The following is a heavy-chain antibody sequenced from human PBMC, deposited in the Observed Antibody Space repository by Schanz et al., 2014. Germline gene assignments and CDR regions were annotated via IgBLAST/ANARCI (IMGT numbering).Heavy chain of an antibody. Sequence: EAHLVESGGGLIQPGGSLRLSCAASGFGFSSYIMNWVRQAPGKGLEWVSYISGSSRTIYYADSMKGRFTVSRDNAENALYLQMNSLRAEDTGLYFCARGGSGSHYRLDYWGQGTLVTVSS. CDR3: ARGGSGSHYRLDY. J-gene: IGHJ4*02. CDR1: GFGFSSYI. V-gene: IGHV3-48*01. CDR2: ISGSSRTI. D-gene: IGHD1-26*01.